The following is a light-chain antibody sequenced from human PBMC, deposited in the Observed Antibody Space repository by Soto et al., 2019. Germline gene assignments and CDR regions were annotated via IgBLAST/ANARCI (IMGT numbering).Light chain of an antibody. CDR3: QQYNYWPPWT. V-gene: IGKV3-15*01. CDR2: AAS. CDR1: QSVSSN. J-gene: IGKJ1*01. Sequence: EIVMTQSPATLSVSPGERATLSCRASQSVSSNLAWYQQKPGQAPRLLIYAASTRATGIPARFSGSGSGIDFTLTISSLQSEDFAVYYCQQYNYWPPWTFGQGTKVEIK.